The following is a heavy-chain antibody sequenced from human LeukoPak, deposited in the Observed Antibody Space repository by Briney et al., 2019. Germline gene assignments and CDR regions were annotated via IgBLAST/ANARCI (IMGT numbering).Heavy chain of an antibody. CDR1: GGSISSYY. J-gene: IGHJ5*02. CDR3: ARVMRYGDYSRWFDP. CDR2: IYYSGST. D-gene: IGHD4-17*01. Sequence: SETLSLTCTVSGGSISSYYWSWIRQPPGKGLEWIGYIYYSGSTNYNPSLKSRVTISVDTSKKQFSLKLSSVTAADTAVYYCARVMRYGDYSRWFDPWGQGTLVTVSS. V-gene: IGHV4-59*01.